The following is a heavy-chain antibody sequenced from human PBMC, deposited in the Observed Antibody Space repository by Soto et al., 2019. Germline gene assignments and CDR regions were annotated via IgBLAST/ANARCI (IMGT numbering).Heavy chain of an antibody. V-gene: IGHV1-18*01. CDR2: ISAYNGNT. CDR3: ARAYSSSSKYGMDV. D-gene: IGHD6-6*01. CDR1: GYTFTSYG. J-gene: IGHJ6*02. Sequence: QVQLVQSGAEVKKPGASVKVSCKASGYTFTSYGISWVRQAPGQGLEWMGWISAYNGNTNYAQKLEGRVTMTTDTSKITEYMELRSLRSDDTAVYYCARAYSSSSKYGMDVWGQGTTVTVSS.